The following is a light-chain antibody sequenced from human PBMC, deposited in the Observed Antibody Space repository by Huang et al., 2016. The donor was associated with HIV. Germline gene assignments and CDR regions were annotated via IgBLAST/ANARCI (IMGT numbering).Light chain of an antibody. CDR1: QSISSY. J-gene: IGKJ2*01. CDR3: QQSFTTPYT. V-gene: IGKV1-39*01. Sequence: DIQMTQSPPSLSASVGDRVTITCRASQSISSYLSWYQQKPGKAPKLLIYAASRLQSGVPSRFSGSGSGTDSTLTISSLQPEDFATYYCQQSFTTPYTFGQGTKLEV. CDR2: AAS.